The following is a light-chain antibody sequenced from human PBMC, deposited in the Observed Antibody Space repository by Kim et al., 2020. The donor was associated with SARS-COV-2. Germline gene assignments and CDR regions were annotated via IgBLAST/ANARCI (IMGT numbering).Light chain of an antibody. CDR3: QQHSSYPIT. J-gene: IGKJ5*01. Sequence: IQLTQSPSTLSASVGDRVTITCRASQSIGGWLAWYQQKPGKAPKLLIYDASSVESGVPSRFSGSGSGTEFTLTISSLQPDDSATYYCQQHSSYPITFGQGTQLEIK. V-gene: IGKV1-5*01. CDR1: QSIGGW. CDR2: DAS.